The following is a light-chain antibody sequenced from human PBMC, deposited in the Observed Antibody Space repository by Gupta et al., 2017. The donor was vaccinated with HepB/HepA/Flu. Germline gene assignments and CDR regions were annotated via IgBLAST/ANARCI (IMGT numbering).Light chain of an antibody. CDR3: QQTDNYPLIT. CDR1: QSIGNF. CDR2: AAS. Sequence: DVQMTQSPSSLSASVGDRVTITCRASQSIGNFLTWYQQKPGKAPKLLIYAASSWQSGVPSRFSGSGSGTDFALTISSRQAEDFAAYYCQQTDNYPLITFGQGTRLEIK. V-gene: IGKV1-39*01. J-gene: IGKJ5*01.